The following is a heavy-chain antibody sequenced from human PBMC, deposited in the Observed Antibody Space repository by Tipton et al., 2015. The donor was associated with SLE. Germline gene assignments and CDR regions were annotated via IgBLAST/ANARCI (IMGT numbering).Heavy chain of an antibody. Sequence: SLSLSCAASGFSFDTYNMNWVRQAPGKGLEWVSSISSASYYIFYADSVKGRFTISRDNAKNLLYLHLNSLRVEDTGVYYCARDGKTGTDYWGQGTLVTVSS. CDR2: ISSASYYI. D-gene: IGHD1-14*01. CDR1: GFSFDTYN. V-gene: IGHV3-21*03. CDR3: ARDGKTGTDY. J-gene: IGHJ4*02.